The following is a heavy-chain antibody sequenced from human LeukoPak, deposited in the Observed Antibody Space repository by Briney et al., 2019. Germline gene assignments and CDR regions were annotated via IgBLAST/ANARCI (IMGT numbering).Heavy chain of an antibody. V-gene: IGHV4-59*01. Sequence: PSETLSLTCTASGGSISSYYWSWIRQPPGKGLEWIGYIYYSGSTNYNPSLKSRVTISVDTSKNQFSLKLSSVTAADTAVYYCARNRGDSGYAALDYWGQGTLVTVSS. D-gene: IGHD5-12*01. J-gene: IGHJ4*02. CDR1: GGSISSYY. CDR3: ARNRGDSGYAALDY. CDR2: IYYSGST.